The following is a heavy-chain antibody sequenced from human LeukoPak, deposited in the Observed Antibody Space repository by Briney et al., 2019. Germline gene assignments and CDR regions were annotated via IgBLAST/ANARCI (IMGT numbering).Heavy chain of an antibody. Sequence: GGSLRLSCAASGFTFSSYGMHWVRQAPGKGLEWVAVISYDGSNKYYADSVKGRFTISRDNSKNTLYLQMNSLRAEDTAVYYCAKDQALIPAAATDWYFDLWGRGTLVTVSS. CDR1: GFTFSSYG. CDR3: AKDQALIPAAATDWYFDL. CDR2: ISYDGSNK. V-gene: IGHV3-30*18. D-gene: IGHD2-2*01. J-gene: IGHJ2*01.